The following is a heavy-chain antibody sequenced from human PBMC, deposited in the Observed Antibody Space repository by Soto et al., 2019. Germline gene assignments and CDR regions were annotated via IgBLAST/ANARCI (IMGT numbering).Heavy chain of an antibody. CDR2: ISSSGSTI. CDR3: ATRGYNWKIDY. Sequence: PGGSLSLSCAASGFTFSYYYMSWIRQAPGKELEWVSYISSSGSTIYYADSVKGRFTISRDNAKNSLYLQMNSLRAEDTAVYYCATRGYNWKIDYWGQGALVTVSS. CDR1: GFTFSYYY. D-gene: IGHD1-20*01. J-gene: IGHJ4*02. V-gene: IGHV3-11*01.